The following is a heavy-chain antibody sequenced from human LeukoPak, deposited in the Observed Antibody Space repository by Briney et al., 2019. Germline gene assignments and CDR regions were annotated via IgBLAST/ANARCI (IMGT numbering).Heavy chain of an antibody. V-gene: IGHV4-59*08. Sequence: SETLSLTCNVSGASISDYYWSWVRQSPEKGLEWIASLLYSGSAHYSPSLRSRVAISGDTSNNQFFLKLTSVTTADTAVYFCARTGRRGYFDFWGRGTPVTVSS. CDR2: LLYSGSA. J-gene: IGHJ2*01. CDR3: ARTGRRGYFDF. CDR1: GASISDYY. D-gene: IGHD1-14*01.